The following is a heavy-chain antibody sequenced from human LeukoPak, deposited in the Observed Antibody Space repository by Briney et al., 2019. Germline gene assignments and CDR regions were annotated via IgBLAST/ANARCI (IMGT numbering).Heavy chain of an antibody. Sequence: PGGSLRLSCAASGFTFSSYAMSWVRQAPGKGLEWIGRSRNKGRGYSTVFAASVKGRFTISRDEPKNSLYLQMNSLKTEDTAVYYCTRIFYYETDGYYPDHWGQGTLVTVSS. CDR1: GFTFSSYA. CDR3: TRIFYYETDGYYPDH. J-gene: IGHJ4*02. CDR2: SRNKGRGYST. D-gene: IGHD3-22*01. V-gene: IGHV3-72*01.